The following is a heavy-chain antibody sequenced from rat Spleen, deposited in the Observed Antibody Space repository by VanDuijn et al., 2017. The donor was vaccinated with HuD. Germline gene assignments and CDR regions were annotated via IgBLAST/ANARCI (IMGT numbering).Heavy chain of an antibody. D-gene: IGHD1-2*01. CDR3: ARSDYSSPYYFDY. CDR1: GFSLISYS. Sequence: QVQLKESGPGLVQPSQTLSLTCTVSGFSLISYSVHWVRQPPGKGLEWMGGLWGDGSTDYNSALKSRLSISRDTSKSQLFLQMNDLQTEDTAMYFCARSDYSSPYYFDYWGQGVMVTVSS. CDR2: LWGDGST. V-gene: IGHV2-1*01. J-gene: IGHJ2*01.